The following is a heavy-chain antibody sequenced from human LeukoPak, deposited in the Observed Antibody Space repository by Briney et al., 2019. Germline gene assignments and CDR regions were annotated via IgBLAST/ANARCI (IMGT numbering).Heavy chain of an antibody. CDR3: ATPPVLRYFDWLPHTHRYFDL. D-gene: IGHD3-9*01. V-gene: IGHV1-24*01. CDR1: GYTLTELS. Sequence: ASVKVSCKVSGYTLTELSMHWVRQAPGKGLEWMGGFDPEDGETIYAQKFQGRVTMTEDTSTDTAYMELSSLRSEDTAVYYCATPPVLRYFDWLPHTHRYFDLWGRGTLVTVSS. J-gene: IGHJ2*01. CDR2: FDPEDGET.